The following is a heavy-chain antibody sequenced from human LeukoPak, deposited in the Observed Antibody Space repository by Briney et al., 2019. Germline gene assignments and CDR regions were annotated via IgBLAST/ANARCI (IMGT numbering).Heavy chain of an antibody. CDR2: IYSGGST. V-gene: IGHV3-53*01. Sequence: GSLRLSCAASGFTVISNYMTWVRQAPGKGLEWVSVIYSGGSTYYADSVKGRFTISRDNSKNTLFLQMNSLRAEDTAVYYCARNFALDYWGQGTLVTVSS. CDR1: GFTVISNY. J-gene: IGHJ4*02. CDR3: ARNFALDY.